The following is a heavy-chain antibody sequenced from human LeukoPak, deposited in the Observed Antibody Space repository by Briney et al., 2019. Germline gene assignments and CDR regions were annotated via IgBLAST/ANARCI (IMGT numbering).Heavy chain of an antibody. CDR3: ASRYDSSGYLLQGPRRRDYFDY. Sequence: GASVKVSCKASGGTFSSYAISWVRQAPGQGLEWMGGIIPIFGTANYAQKFQGRVTITADESTSTAYMELSSLRSEDTAVYYCASRYDSSGYLLQGPRRRDYFDYWGQGTLVTVSS. J-gene: IGHJ4*02. CDR1: GGTFSSYA. D-gene: IGHD3-22*01. V-gene: IGHV1-69*13. CDR2: IIPIFGTA.